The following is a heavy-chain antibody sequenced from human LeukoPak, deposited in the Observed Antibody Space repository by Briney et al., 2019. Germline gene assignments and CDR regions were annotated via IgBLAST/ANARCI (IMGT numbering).Heavy chain of an antibody. J-gene: IGHJ4*02. Sequence: GGSLRLSCAASGLTVSSNYMNWVRQTLGKGLEWVSLIYGGGSTYYADSVKGRFTISRDNSKNTLYLQMNSLRAEDTAVYYCARDLASSSGWEFDYWGQGTLVTVSS. D-gene: IGHD6-19*01. CDR2: IYGGGST. CDR1: GLTVSSNY. V-gene: IGHV3-53*01. CDR3: ARDLASSSGWEFDY.